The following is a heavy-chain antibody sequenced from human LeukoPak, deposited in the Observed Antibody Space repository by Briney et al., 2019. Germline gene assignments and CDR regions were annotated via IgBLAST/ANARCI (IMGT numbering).Heavy chain of an antibody. V-gene: IGHV4-30-2*02. CDR1: GGSISSGGYF. D-gene: IGHD5-24*01. CDR3: ATTPRRDGYHSGAFDI. Sequence: SETLSLTCTVPGGSISSGGYFWSWIRQPPGKGLEWIGYIYDSVSTYYNPSLRSRVTISVDRPKNQFSLKLSSVTAADTAVYYCATTPRRDGYHSGAFDIWAKGQWSPSLQ. J-gene: IGHJ3*02. CDR2: IYDSVST.